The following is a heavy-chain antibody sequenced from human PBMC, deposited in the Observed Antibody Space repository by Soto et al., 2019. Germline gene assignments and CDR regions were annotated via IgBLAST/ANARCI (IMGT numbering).Heavy chain of an antibody. D-gene: IGHD3-10*01. V-gene: IGHV3-74*01. CDR2: INSDGSSI. CDR3: ARLAMIRGVIADY. Sequence: EVQLVESGGGLVQPGGSLRLSCAASGFTFSSYWMHWVRQAPGKGLVWVSRINSDGSSINYADSVKGRFTISRDNAKNTLYLQMNSLRADDTAVYYCARLAMIRGVIADYWGQGTLVTVSS. CDR1: GFTFSSYW. J-gene: IGHJ4*02.